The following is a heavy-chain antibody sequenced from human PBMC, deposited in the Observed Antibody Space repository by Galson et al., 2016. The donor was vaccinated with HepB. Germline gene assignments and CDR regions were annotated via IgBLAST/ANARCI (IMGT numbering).Heavy chain of an antibody. CDR2: TYYRSQWFN. CDR3: TRGYMHTGMNV. D-gene: IGHD5-18*01. J-gene: IGHJ6*02. CDR1: GDSVTNDATI. V-gene: IGHV6-1*01. Sequence: CALSGDSVTNDATIWNWIRQSPSRGLEWLGRTYYRSQWFNEYAVSVNSRITINSDTSRNQFSLQLDSVTPDDTAAYFCTRGYMHTGMNVWGQGTTVTVSS.